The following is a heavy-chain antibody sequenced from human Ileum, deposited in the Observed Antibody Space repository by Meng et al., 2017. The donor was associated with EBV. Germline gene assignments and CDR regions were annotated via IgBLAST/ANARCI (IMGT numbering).Heavy chain of an antibody. CDR3: VRDSPHANFDY. J-gene: IGHJ4*02. CDR1: GFSFSSYW. D-gene: IGHD2-8*01. Sequence: EVHLVEDGGGLVQPGGSLRLSCAASGFSFSSYWMHWVRQAPGKGLVWVSHIDNDGTTTNYADSVKGRFTVSRDNAKSTLDLQMNSLRVDDTGVYFCVRDSPHANFDYWGQGALVTVSS. V-gene: IGHV3-74*01. CDR2: IDNDGTTT.